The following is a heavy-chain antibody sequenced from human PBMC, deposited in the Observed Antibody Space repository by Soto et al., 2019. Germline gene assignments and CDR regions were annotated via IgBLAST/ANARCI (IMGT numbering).Heavy chain of an antibody. CDR1: GFTFDDYA. CDR2: ISWNSGSI. V-gene: IGHV3-9*01. Sequence: GGSLRLSCAASGFTFDDYAMHWVRQAPGKGLEWVSGISWNSGSIGYADSVKGRFTISRDNAKNSLYLQMNSLRAEDTALYYCAKGASYYDFWSGYTVPFDPWGQGTLVTVSS. D-gene: IGHD3-3*01. CDR3: AKGASYYDFWSGYTVPFDP. J-gene: IGHJ5*02.